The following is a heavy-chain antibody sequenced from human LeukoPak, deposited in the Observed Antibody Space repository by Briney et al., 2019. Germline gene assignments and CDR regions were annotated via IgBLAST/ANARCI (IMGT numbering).Heavy chain of an antibody. Sequence: PSETLSLTCTVSGGSISSYYWSWIRQPAGKGLEGFGRFYTSGSTNYNPSLKSRVTMSVDTSKNQFSLKLSSVTAADTAVYYCARGTYYDFWSGYYKPDDRDYWGQGTLVTVSS. D-gene: IGHD3-3*01. V-gene: IGHV4-4*07. CDR1: GGSISSYY. CDR3: ARGTYYDFWSGYYKPDDRDY. CDR2: FYTSGST. J-gene: IGHJ4*02.